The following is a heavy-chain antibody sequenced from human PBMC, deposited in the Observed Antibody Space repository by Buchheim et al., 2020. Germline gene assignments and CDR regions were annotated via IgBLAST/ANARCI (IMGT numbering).Heavy chain of an antibody. CDR3: ARGSTPAALFQH. CDR1: GGSFSGYY. CDR2: INQSGST. Sequence: QVQLQQWGAGLLKPSETLSLTCAVYGGSFSGYYWSWIRQPPGKGLEWIGEINQSGSTNYNPSLKSRVTISVDTSKNQFSLKLSSVTAADTAVYYCARGSTPAALFQHWGQGTL. V-gene: IGHV4-34*01. D-gene: IGHD2-15*01. J-gene: IGHJ1*01.